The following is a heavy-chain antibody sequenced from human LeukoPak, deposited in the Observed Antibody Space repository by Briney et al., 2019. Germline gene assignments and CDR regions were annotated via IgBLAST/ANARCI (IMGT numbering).Heavy chain of an antibody. Sequence: PSQTLSLTCAVSGGSISGGGYSWSWIRQPPGKGLEWIGYIYYSGTTYYNPSLKSRVTISVDTSKSQFSLRLSSVTAADTAVYFCARDRGGSDWNFHFDYWGQGTLVTVSS. CDR1: GGSISGGGYS. J-gene: IGHJ4*02. V-gene: IGHV4-30-4*07. CDR2: IYYSGTT. D-gene: IGHD1-7*01. CDR3: ARDRGGSDWNFHFDY.